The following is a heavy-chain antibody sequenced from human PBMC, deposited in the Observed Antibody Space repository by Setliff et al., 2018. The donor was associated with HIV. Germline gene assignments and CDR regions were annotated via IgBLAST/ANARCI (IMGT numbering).Heavy chain of an antibody. CDR2: ISDSGGST. J-gene: IGHJ3*02. D-gene: IGHD3-22*01. Sequence: QTGGSLRLSCAASGFTFSKYAMSWVRQAPGKGLEWVSAISDSGGSTYYADSVKGRFTISRDNSKNTLYLQMNSLRAEDTAEYYCAKRGYDSSALRAFDAFDIWGQGTLVTVSS. CDR3: AKRGYDSSALRAFDAFDI. CDR1: GFTFSKYA. V-gene: IGHV3-23*01.